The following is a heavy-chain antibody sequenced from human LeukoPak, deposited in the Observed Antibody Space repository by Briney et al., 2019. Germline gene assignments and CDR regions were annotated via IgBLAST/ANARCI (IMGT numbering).Heavy chain of an antibody. CDR2: IYYSGST. CDR3: ARAPPYGSGSYFDY. Sequence: PSETLFLTCTVSGGSISSSSYYWGWIRQPPGKGLGWIGSIYYSGSTYYNPSLKSRVTISVGTSKNQFSLKLSSVTAADTAVYYCARAPPYGSGSYFDYWGQGTLVTVSS. J-gene: IGHJ4*02. V-gene: IGHV4-39*07. D-gene: IGHD3-10*01. CDR1: GGSISSSSYY.